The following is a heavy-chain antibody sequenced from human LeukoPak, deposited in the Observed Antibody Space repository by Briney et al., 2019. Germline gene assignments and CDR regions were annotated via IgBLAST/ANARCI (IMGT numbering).Heavy chain of an antibody. J-gene: IGHJ4*02. CDR2: IYHSGST. Sequence: PSETLSLTCAVSGGSISSSNWWSWVRQPPGKGLGWIGEIYHSGSTNYNPSLKSRVTISVDKSKNQFSLKLSSVTAADTAVYYCARVRTYYGSGSSPYFDYWGQGTLVTVSP. D-gene: IGHD3-10*01. V-gene: IGHV4-4*02. CDR3: ARVRTYYGSGSSPYFDY. CDR1: GGSISSSNW.